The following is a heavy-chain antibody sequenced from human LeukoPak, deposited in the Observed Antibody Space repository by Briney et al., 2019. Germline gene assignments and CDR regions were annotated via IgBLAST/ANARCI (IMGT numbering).Heavy chain of an antibody. CDR1: GYTFTSYY. J-gene: IGHJ4*02. D-gene: IGHD3-3*01. CDR3: ARDRDFWSGYPPSAIDY. Sequence: ASVKVSCKASGYTFTSYYMHWVRQAPGQGLEWMGIINPSGGSTSYEQKFQGRVTMTRDTSTSTVYMELSSLRSEDTAVYYCARDRDFWSGYPPSAIDYWGQGTLVTVSS. CDR2: INPSGGST. V-gene: IGHV1-46*01.